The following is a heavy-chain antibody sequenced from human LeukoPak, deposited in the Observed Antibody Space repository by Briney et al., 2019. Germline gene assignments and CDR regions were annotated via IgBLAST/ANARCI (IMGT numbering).Heavy chain of an antibody. CDR3: ASYADSSGLFDY. D-gene: IGHD6-19*01. CDR1: GYTFTSYG. V-gene: IGHV1-18*01. Sequence: ASVKVSCKASGYTFTSYGISWVRQAPGQGLEWMGWISAYNGNTNYAQKLQGRVTMTTDTSTSTAYMELRSLRSDATAVHYCASYADSSGLFDYWGQGTLVTVSS. CDR2: ISAYNGNT. J-gene: IGHJ4*02.